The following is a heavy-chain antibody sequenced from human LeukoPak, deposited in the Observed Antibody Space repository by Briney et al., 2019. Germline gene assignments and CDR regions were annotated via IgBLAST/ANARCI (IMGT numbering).Heavy chain of an antibody. D-gene: IGHD3-10*01. CDR1: GGSISSYY. V-gene: IGHV4-59*12. J-gene: IGHJ3*02. CDR2: IYYSGST. Sequence: SETLSLTCTVSGGSISSYYWSWIRQPPGKGLEWIGYIYYSGSTNYNPSLKSRVTISVDTSKNQFSLKLSSVTAADSAIYYCARANTLWFGETPDAFDIWGQGTMVSVSS. CDR3: ARANTLWFGETPDAFDI.